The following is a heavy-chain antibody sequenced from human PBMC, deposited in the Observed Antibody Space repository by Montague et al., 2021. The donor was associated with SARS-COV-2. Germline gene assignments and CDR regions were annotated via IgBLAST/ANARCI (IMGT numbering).Heavy chain of an antibody. V-gene: IGHV4-34*01. Sequence: SETLSLTCAVYGGSISSHYWSWIRQPPGKGLEWIGEINNSGSTNYNPSLKSRVTISVDTSKNQFSLKLHSVTAADTAVYYCARGRIEVSMIVVVLTGASYYMDYWGKGTPVTVSS. CDR1: GGSISSHY. D-gene: IGHD3-22*01. J-gene: IGHJ6*03. CDR2: INNSGST. CDR3: ARGRIEVSMIVVVLTGASYYMDY.